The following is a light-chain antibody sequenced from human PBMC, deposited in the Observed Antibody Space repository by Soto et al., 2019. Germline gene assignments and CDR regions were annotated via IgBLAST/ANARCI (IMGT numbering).Light chain of an antibody. CDR2: EVS. CDR3: SSYTSSSTRV. CDR1: SSDVGGYNY. Sequence: LTQPASESGSPGQSITISCTGTSSDVGGYNYVSWYQQHPGKAPKLMIYEVSNRPSGVSNRFSGSKSGNTASLTISGLQAEDEADYYCSSYTSSSTRVFGGGTQLTVL. V-gene: IGLV2-14*01. J-gene: IGLJ3*02.